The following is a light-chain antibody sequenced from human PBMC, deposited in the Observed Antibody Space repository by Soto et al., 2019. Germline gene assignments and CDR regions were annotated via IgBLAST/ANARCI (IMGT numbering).Light chain of an antibody. Sequence: TQSPDSLAVSLGARATINCRSSQGVLHNSNSHHFLSWYQQRPGQSPKLLIYWTSLRESGVPERFIGSGSGAEFTLTISSLHAEDVAVYYCQQSFGNFTWTFGQGTKVDIX. CDR1: QGVLHNSNSHHF. J-gene: IGKJ1*01. CDR3: QQSFGNFTWT. CDR2: WTS. V-gene: IGKV4-1*01.